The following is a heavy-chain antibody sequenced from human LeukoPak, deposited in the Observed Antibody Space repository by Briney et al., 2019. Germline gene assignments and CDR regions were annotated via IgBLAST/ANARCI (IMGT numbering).Heavy chain of an antibody. CDR3: AKDYYSLDAFDI. J-gene: IGHJ3*02. CDR2: SGGSGGTT. V-gene: IGHV3-23*01. Sequence: GGSLRLSCAASGFTFSTYAMSWVRQAPGKGLEWVSTSGGSGGTTYYADSVKGRFTISRDNSKNTLYLQMNSLRAEDTAVYYCAKDYYSLDAFDIWGQGTMVTVSS. CDR1: GFTFSTYA. D-gene: IGHD3-10*01.